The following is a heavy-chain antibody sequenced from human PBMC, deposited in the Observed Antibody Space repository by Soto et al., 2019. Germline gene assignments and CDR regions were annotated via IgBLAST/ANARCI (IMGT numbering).Heavy chain of an antibody. CDR1: GYTFTSYD. J-gene: IGHJ4*02. CDR3: ARGALGYCSSTSCYLIDY. D-gene: IGHD2-2*01. V-gene: IGHV1-8*01. CDR2: MNPNSGNT. Sequence: QVPLVQSGAEVKKPGASVKVSCKASGYTFTSYDINWVRQATGQGLEWMGWMNPNSGNTGYAQKFQGRVTLTRNTSISTAYMELTSLRSEDTAVYYCARGALGYCSSTSCYLIDYWGQGTLVTVSS.